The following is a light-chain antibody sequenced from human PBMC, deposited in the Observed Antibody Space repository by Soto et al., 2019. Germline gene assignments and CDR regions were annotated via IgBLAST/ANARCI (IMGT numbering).Light chain of an antibody. CDR1: QSISSW. CDR3: QQYNSYPT. J-gene: IGKJ1*01. Sequence: DIQMTQSPSTLSASVGDRVTITCRASQSISSWLAWYQQKAGRAAKLLIYKASSLESGVPSRFSGSGSGTEFTLTISSLQPDDFATYYCQQYNSYPTFGQGTKVEIK. V-gene: IGKV1-5*03. CDR2: KAS.